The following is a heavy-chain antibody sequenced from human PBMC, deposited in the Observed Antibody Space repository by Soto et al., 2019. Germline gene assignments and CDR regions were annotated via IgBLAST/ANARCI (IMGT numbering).Heavy chain of an antibody. D-gene: IGHD3-16*02. J-gene: IGHJ4*02. CDR1: GYTFTSYY. Sequence: ASVKVSCKASGYTFTSYYMHWVRQATGQGLEWMGWINPNTGYTDYAQKFQGRVTMTGNTSITTAYMELSSLRSEDTAVYYCVRGRVMITFGVVIVIDYWGQGSPVTVSS. V-gene: IGHV1-8*02. CDR3: VRGRVMITFGVVIVIDY. CDR2: INPNTGYT.